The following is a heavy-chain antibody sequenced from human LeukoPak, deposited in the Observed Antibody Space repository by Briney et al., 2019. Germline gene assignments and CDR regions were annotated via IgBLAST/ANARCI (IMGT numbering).Heavy chain of an antibody. CDR3: AKHRGYSYGNYYDMHV. Sequence: GGSLRLSCVASGFTFSSYAMSWVRQAPGKGLEWVSGISGSGGSTYYADSVKGRFTISRDNSKNTLYLQMNSLRAEDTAVYYCAKHRGYSYGNYYDMHVWGQGTTVSVSS. CDR2: ISGSGGST. J-gene: IGHJ6*02. V-gene: IGHV3-23*01. CDR1: GFTFSSYA. D-gene: IGHD5-18*01.